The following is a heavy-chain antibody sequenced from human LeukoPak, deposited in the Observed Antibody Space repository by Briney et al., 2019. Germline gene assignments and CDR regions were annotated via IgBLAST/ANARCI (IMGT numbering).Heavy chain of an antibody. Sequence: GGSLRLSCAASGFTLSDYWMHWVRQDPRKGLVWVSRINGDGRNINYADSVRGRFTISRDNAKNTLYLQMNTLRVEDTAVYYCTRDLMDYDVSTGLHHYYMDVWGQGTTVTVSS. V-gene: IGHV3-74*01. D-gene: IGHD3-9*01. CDR1: GFTLSDYW. CDR2: INGDGRNI. CDR3: TRDLMDYDVSTGLHHYYMDV. J-gene: IGHJ6*02.